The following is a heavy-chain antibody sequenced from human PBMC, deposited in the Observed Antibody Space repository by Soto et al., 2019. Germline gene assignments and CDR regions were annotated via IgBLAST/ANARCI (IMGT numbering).Heavy chain of an antibody. CDR3: LSRGSNSQAPSYNDYGRDV. V-gene: IGHV3-64D*06. CDR2: ISNNGGST. D-gene: IGHD6-13*01. J-gene: IGHJ6*02. CDR1: GFTFSVYA. Sequence: GCQTLSCSASGFTFSVYAMHWVRQAPGKGLEYVSGISNNGGSTYYADSVKGRFTISRDNSKNTLYLQMSSLRADDTAVYHCLSRGSNSQAPSYNDYGRDVWGQGT.